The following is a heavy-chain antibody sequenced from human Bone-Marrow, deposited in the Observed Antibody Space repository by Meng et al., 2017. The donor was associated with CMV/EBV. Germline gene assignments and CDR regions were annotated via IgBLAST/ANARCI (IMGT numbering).Heavy chain of an antibody. D-gene: IGHD1-1*01. J-gene: IGHJ5*02. CDR2: ISHDGSDK. CDR3: ARSEGSDWNPFDT. CDR1: GFSFSTYG. Sequence: GESLKISCAASGFSFSTYGLHWVRQAPGRGLEWLAVISHDGSDKYYADFVKGRLTIGRDNSKNTAYLQMNTVGVEDTAVYYCARSEGSDWNPFDTWGQGALVTVSS. V-gene: IGHV3-30*04.